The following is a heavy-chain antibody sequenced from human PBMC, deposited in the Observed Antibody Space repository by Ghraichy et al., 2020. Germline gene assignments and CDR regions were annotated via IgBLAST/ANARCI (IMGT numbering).Heavy chain of an antibody. V-gene: IGHV3-48*02. CDR3: ARNNWIDY. D-gene: IGHD1-20*01. CDR1: GFAFSSYS. J-gene: IGHJ4*02. Sequence: GESLNISCAASGFAFSSYSMNWVRQAPGEGLEWVSYISSDSNTIYYADSVKGRFTISRDNAYNSLYPQMNSLRDEDTAVYYCARNNWIDYWGQGTLVTVSS. CDR2: ISSDSNTI.